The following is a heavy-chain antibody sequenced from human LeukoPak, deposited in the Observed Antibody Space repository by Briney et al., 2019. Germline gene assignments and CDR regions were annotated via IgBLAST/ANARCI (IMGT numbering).Heavy chain of an antibody. D-gene: IGHD1-14*01. J-gene: IGHJ3*02. V-gene: IGHV3-23*01. CDR3: ARTLADDHNRLGALDI. CDR1: GFTFSSYA. Sequence: GGSLRLSCAASGFTFSSYAMSWVRQAPGKGLEWVSAISGSGGSTYYADSVQGRFTISRDNSRNTLYLQMNSLRAEDTAVYYCARTLADDHNRLGALDIWGQGTLVTVSS. CDR2: ISGSGGST.